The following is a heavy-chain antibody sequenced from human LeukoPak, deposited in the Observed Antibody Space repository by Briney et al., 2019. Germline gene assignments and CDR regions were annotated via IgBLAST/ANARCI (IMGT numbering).Heavy chain of an antibody. CDR2: IKQDGSEK. V-gene: IGHV3-7*01. CDR3: ARIHSGSYYMGFDY. Sequence: GGSLRLSCAASGFTFSSYWMSWVRQAPGKGLEWVANIKQDGSEKYYVDSVKGRFTISKDNAKNSLYLQMNSLRAEDTAVYYCARIHSGSYYMGFDYWGQGTLVTVSS. CDR1: GFTFSSYW. J-gene: IGHJ4*02. D-gene: IGHD1-26*01.